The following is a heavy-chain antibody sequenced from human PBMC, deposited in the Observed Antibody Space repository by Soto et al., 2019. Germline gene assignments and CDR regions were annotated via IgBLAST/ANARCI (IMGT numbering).Heavy chain of an antibody. CDR2: IYPGDSDT. D-gene: IGHD2-21*02. CDR3: ASPAPYCGGDCYSFDY. Sequence: GESLKISCKGSGYSFTSYWIGWVRQMPGKGLEWMGIIYPGDSDTRYSPSFQGQVTISADKSISTVYLQWSSLKASDTAMYYCASPAPYCGGDCYSFDYWGQGTLVTVSS. CDR1: GYSFTSYW. J-gene: IGHJ4*02. V-gene: IGHV5-51*01.